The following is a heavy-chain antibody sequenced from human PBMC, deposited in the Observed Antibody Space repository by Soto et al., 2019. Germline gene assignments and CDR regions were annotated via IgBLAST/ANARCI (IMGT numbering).Heavy chain of an antibody. CDR1: GGSVSSGSYY. Sequence: QVQLQESGPGLVKPSETLSLTCTVSGGSVSSGSYYWSWIRQPPGKGLEWIGYIYYSGSTNYNPSLKSRVTISVDTSKNQYSLKLSSVTAADTAVYYCAREGPPKVRLFDPWGQGTLVTVSS. CDR3: AREGPPKVRLFDP. CDR2: IYYSGST. J-gene: IGHJ5*02. D-gene: IGHD6-25*01. V-gene: IGHV4-61*01.